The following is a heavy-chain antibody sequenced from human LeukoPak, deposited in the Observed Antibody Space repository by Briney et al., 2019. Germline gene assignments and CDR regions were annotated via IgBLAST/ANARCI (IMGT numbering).Heavy chain of an antibody. CDR2: ISSSGSTI. Sequence: PGGSLRLSCAASGFTFSDYYMSWIRQAPGKGLEWVSYISSSGSTIYYADSVKGRFTISRDNAKNSLYLQMNSLRAEDTAVYYCARDHQYYDILTGYYGGYYFDYWGQGTLVTVSS. D-gene: IGHD3-9*01. J-gene: IGHJ4*02. V-gene: IGHV3-11*04. CDR1: GFTFSDYY. CDR3: ARDHQYYDILTGYYGGYYFDY.